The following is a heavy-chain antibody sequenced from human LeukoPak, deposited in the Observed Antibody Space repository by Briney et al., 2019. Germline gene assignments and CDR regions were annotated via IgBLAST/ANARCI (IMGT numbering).Heavy chain of an antibody. D-gene: IGHD5-24*01. J-gene: IGHJ3*02. CDR1: GFTVSSTY. Sequence: GGSLRLSCAASGFTVSSTYMSWVRRAPGKGLEWVSVIYSGGSTDYKDSVKGRFIISRDNSKNALYPQMNSLRAENTAVYYCAKEMATMNAFDIWGQGTMVTVSS. CDR3: AKEMATMNAFDI. V-gene: IGHV3-66*01. CDR2: IYSGGST.